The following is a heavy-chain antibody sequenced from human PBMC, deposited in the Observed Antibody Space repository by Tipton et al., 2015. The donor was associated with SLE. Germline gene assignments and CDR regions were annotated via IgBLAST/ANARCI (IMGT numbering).Heavy chain of an antibody. CDR3: ARANYYGSGRQDY. CDR2: INHSGST. Sequence: TLSLTCAVYGGSFSGYYWSWIRQPPGKGLEWIGEINHSGSTYYNPSLKSRVTISVDTSKNQFSLKLSSVTAADTAVYYCARANYYGSGRQDYWGQGTLVTVSS. D-gene: IGHD3-10*01. CDR1: GGSFSGYY. V-gene: IGHV4-34*01. J-gene: IGHJ4*02.